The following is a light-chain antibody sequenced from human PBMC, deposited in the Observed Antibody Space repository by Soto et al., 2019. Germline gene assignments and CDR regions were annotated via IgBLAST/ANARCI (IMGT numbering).Light chain of an antibody. CDR3: QQYNNWPPWT. V-gene: IGKV3-15*01. CDR2: GAS. J-gene: IGKJ1*01. CDR1: QSVSSN. Sequence: EIVMTQSPATLSVSPGERATLSCRASQSVSSNLAWYQQNPGQAPRLLIYGASTRATGIPARFSGNGAGTEFTLTISSLQSEDFAVYYCQQYNNWPPWTFGQGTKVEIK.